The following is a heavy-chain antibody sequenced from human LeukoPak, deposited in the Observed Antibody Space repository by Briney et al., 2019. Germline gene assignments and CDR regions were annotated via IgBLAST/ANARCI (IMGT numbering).Heavy chain of an antibody. CDR1: GFTFSDYY. V-gene: IGHV3-11*01. D-gene: IGHD1-26*01. Sequence: PGGSLRLSCAASGFTFSDYYMSWIRQAPGKGLEWVSYISSSGSTIYYADSVKGRFTISRDNAKNSLYLQMNSLRAEDTAVYYCARAILVGATTADYWGQGTLVTVSS. CDR3: ARAILVGATTADY. CDR2: ISSSGSTI. J-gene: IGHJ4*02.